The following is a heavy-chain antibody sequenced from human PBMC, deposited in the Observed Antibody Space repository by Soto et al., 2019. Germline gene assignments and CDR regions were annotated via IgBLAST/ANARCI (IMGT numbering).Heavy chain of an antibody. CDR3: ANSAVATIPTAFDY. D-gene: IGHD5-12*01. V-gene: IGHV1-69*01. CDR1: GGTFSRHA. CDR2: IIPSFGTA. J-gene: IGHJ4*02. Sequence: QVQLVQSGAEVRKPGSSVKVSCKASGGTFSRHAISWVRQAPGQGLEWMGGIIPSFGTANHAQKFQGRVTIIADESTSTVYMEVSSLRSEDTAMYYCANSAVATIPTAFDYWGQGTLVTVSS.